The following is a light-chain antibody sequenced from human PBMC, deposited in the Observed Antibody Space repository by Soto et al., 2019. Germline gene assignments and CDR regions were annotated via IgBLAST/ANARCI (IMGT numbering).Light chain of an antibody. CDR3: QHYLEIPLN. J-gene: IGKJ4*01. CDR1: QSVFSRANGMNY. CDR2: WAS. V-gene: IGKV4-1*01. Sequence: IVMRQSPDSLAVPLGERATINCKSSQSVFSRANGMNYIAWYQQKPGQPPKLLIYWASTREAGVPDRFRGSGSKTDFTLTISNLQAEDVAVYYCQHYLEIPLNFGGGTKVEIK.